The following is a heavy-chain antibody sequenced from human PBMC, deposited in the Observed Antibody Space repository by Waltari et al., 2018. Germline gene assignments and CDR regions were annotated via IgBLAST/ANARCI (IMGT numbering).Heavy chain of an antibody. J-gene: IGHJ5*02. V-gene: IGHV4-59*01. D-gene: IGHD3-10*01. CDR3: ARDIPYYYGSGSYMLDP. CDR2: IYYSVST. Sequence: QVQLQESGPGLVKPSETLSLTCTVSGGSISSYYWSWIRQPPGKGLEWIGYIYYSVSTNYNPSLKSRVTISVDTSKNQFSLKLSSVTAADTAVYYCARDIPYYYGSGSYMLDPWGQGTLVTVSS. CDR1: GGSISSYY.